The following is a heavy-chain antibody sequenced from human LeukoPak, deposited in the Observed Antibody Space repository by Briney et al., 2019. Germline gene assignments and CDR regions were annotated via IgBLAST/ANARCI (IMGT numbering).Heavy chain of an antibody. D-gene: IGHD3-22*01. Sequence: KPGGSLRLSCAASGFTFSLYSMSWVRQAPGEGREWVATISSSGTYIYYIDSVKGRFTISRDNARNSLYLQMHSLRAEDTAVYDCARETNTSDTSGYIRADVRRDDHWGQGTLVTVSS. CDR2: ISSSGTYI. V-gene: IGHV3-21*06. CDR3: ARETNTSDTSGYIRADVRRDDH. CDR1: GFTFSLYS. J-gene: IGHJ4*02.